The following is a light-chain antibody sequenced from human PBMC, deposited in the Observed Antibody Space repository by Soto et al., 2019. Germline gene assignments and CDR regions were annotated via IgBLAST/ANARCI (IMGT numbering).Light chain of an antibody. Sequence: EIGLTQSPGTLALSPGERASLSCRASQSVSSSYLAWYQQKPGQAPRLLIYGASNRATGIPDRFSGSGSGTEFTLTISSLQSEDFAVYYCQQRSNWPPITFGQGTRLEIK. CDR1: QSVSSSY. CDR2: GAS. CDR3: QQRSNWPPIT. V-gene: IGKV3D-20*02. J-gene: IGKJ5*01.